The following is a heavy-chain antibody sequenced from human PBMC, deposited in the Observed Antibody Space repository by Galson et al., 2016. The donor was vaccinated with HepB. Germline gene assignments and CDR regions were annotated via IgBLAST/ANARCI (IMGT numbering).Heavy chain of an antibody. CDR3: ARQRGVVTPAFAADEALDI. CDR2: VSNTGST. J-gene: IGHJ3*02. Sequence: SETLSLTCTVSGASISRSTYTWGWIRQPPGKGLEWVGSVSNTGSTDYNPSLKSRLTISVDTSDNQFSLKLSAVTAADTATYYCARQRGVVTPAFAADEALDIWGQGTMVTVSS. CDR1: GASISRSTYT. V-gene: IGHV4-39*01. D-gene: IGHD4-23*01.